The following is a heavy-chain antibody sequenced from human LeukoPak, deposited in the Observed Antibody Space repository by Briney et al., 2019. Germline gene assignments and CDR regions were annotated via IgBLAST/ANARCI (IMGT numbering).Heavy chain of an antibody. Sequence: PGGSLRLSCAASGFTFSSYAMSWVRQAPGKGLQWVLSISGSGGSTYYADSVKGRFTISRDNSKNTLYLQMSSLRAEDTAIYFCARGQPGAVVVIAVPEEYWGQGTLVTVSS. V-gene: IGHV3-23*01. CDR1: GFTFSSYA. D-gene: IGHD2-21*01. J-gene: IGHJ4*02. CDR3: ARGQPGAVVVIAVPEEY. CDR2: ISGSGGST.